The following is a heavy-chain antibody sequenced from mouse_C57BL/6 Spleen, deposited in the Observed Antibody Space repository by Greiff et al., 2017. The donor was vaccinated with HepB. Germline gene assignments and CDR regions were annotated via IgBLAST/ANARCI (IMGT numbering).Heavy chain of an antibody. CDR3: ARRYYGNYVYAMDY. J-gene: IGHJ4*01. CDR1: GYTFTSYW. V-gene: IGHV1-55*01. CDR2: IYPGSGST. D-gene: IGHD2-1*01. Sequence: VKLQQPGAELVKPGASVKMSCKASGYTFTSYWITWVKQRPGQGLEWIGDIYPGSGSTNYNEKFKSKATLTVDTSSSTAYMQLSSLTSEDSAVYYCARRYYGNYVYAMDYWGQGTSVTVSS.